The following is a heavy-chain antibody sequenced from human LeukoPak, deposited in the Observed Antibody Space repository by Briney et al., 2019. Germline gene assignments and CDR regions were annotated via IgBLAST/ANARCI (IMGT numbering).Heavy chain of an antibody. Sequence: KTSETLSLTCTVSGGSISSSSYYWGWIRQPPGKGLEWIGSIYYSGSTYYNPSLKSRVTISVDTSKNQFSLKLSSVTAADTAVYYCAGRDGYNLVPDIGYWGQGTLVTVSS. CDR1: GGSISSSSYY. J-gene: IGHJ4*02. CDR3: AGRDGYNLVPDIGY. D-gene: IGHD5-24*01. CDR2: IYYSGST. V-gene: IGHV4-39*01.